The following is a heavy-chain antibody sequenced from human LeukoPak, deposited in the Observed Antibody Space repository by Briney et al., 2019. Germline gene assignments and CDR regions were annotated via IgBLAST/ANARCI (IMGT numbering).Heavy chain of an antibody. J-gene: IGHJ4*02. D-gene: IGHD3-10*01. CDR1: GGSISSYY. Sequence: SETLSLTCTVSGGSISSYYWSWLRQPPGKGLEWIGYIYYSGSTNYNPSLKSRVTISVDTSKNQFSLKLSSVTAADTAVYYCARDIGGSSDYWGQGALVTVSS. CDR3: ARDIGGSSDY. CDR2: IYYSGST. V-gene: IGHV4-59*01.